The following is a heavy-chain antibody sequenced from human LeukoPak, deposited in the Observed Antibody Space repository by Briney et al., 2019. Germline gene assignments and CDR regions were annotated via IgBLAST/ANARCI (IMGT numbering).Heavy chain of an antibody. D-gene: IGHD3-22*01. CDR2: INHSGST. CDR1: GGSFSGYY. J-gene: IGHJ4*02. CDR3: ARYAPYYYDSSGYLVFDY. Sequence: SETLSLTCAVYGGSFSGYYWSWIRQPPGKGLEWIGEINHSGSTNYNPSLKSRVTISVDTSKNQFSLKLSFVTAADTAVYYCARYAPYYYDSSGYLVFDYWGQGTLVTVSS. V-gene: IGHV4-34*01.